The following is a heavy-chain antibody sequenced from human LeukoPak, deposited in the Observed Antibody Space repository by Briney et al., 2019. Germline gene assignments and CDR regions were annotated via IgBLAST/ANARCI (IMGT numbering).Heavy chain of an antibody. D-gene: IGHD6-13*01. CDR3: ARVIAAAGKYNWFDP. CDR1: GGSISSYY. V-gene: IGHV4-4*07. Sequence: SETLSLTCTVSGGSISSYYWSWIRQPAGKGLEWIGRIYTTGSTNYNPSLKSRVTMSLDTSKNQFSLKLNSVTAADTAVYYCARVIAAAGKYNWFDPWGQGTLVTVSS. J-gene: IGHJ5*02. CDR2: IYTTGST.